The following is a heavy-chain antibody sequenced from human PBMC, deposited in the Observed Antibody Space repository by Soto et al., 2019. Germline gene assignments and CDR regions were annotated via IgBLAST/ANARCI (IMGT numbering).Heavy chain of an antibody. CDR3: ARHRPYEDWFDP. CDR2: IYYSGST. Sequence: QVQLQESGPGLVKPSETLSLTCTVSGGSISSDYWSWIRQPPGKGLEWIGYIYYSGSTTYNPSLKRGXXIXVXXSKKQFSLKLSPVTAADTAVYYCARHRPYEDWFDPWGQGTLVTVSS. CDR1: GGSISSDY. D-gene: IGHD2-8*01. V-gene: IGHV4-59*08. J-gene: IGHJ5*02.